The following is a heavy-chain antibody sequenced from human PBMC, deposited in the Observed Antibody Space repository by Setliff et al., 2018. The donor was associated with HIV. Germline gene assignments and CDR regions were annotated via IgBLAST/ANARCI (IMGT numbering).Heavy chain of an antibody. CDR1: GYTFTGYY. Sequence: ASVKVSCKASGYTFTGYYMHWVRQAPGQGLEWMGWINPNSGGTTYAQKFQGRVTMTRDTSISTAYMELRSLRSDDTAVYYCARDWWELPALDCWGQGTRVTVSS. D-gene: IGHD2-15*01. J-gene: IGHJ4*02. V-gene: IGHV1-2*02. CDR3: ARDWWELPALDC. CDR2: INPNSGGT.